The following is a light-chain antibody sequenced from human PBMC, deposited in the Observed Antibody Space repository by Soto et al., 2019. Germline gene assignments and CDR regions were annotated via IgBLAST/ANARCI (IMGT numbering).Light chain of an antibody. CDR3: QHYNSYSEA. Sequence: DIQMTQSPSTLSGSVGDRVTITCRASQTISSWLAWYQQKPGKAPKLLIYKASTLKSGVPSRFSGSGSGTEFTLTISSLQPDDGATYYCQHYNSYSEAFGQGTKVDI. V-gene: IGKV1-5*03. CDR1: QTISSW. CDR2: KAS. J-gene: IGKJ1*01.